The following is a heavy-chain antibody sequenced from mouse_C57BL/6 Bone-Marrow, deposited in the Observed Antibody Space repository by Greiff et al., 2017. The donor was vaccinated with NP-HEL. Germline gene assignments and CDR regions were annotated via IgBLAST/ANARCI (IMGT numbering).Heavy chain of an antibody. CDR1: GYAFSSSW. CDR3: ARNYDYDGGYFYY. CDR2: IYPGDGDT. D-gene: IGHD2-4*01. V-gene: IGHV1-82*01. J-gene: IGHJ2*01. Sequence: VQLQQSGPELVKPGASVKISCKASGYAFSSSWMNWVKQRPGKGLEWIGRIYPGDGDTNYNGKFKGKATLTADKSSSTAYMQLSSLTSEDSAVYFCARNYDYDGGYFYYWGQGTTLTVSS.